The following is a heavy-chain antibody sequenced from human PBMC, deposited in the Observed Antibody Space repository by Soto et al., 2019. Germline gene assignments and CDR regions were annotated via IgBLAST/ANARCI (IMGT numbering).Heavy chain of an antibody. CDR1: DGSISSCCYY. V-gene: IGHV4-39*07. CDR3: ARLGPVKRKAYYYYMDV. D-gene: IGHD4-17*01. J-gene: IGHJ6*03. Sequence: SETLSLTFTVSDGSISSCCYYWSWIRQPPGKGLEWIGEINHSGSTNYNPSLKSRVTISVDTSKNQFSLKLSSVTAADTAVYYCARLGPVKRKAYYYYMDVWGKGTTVTVSS. CDR2: INHSGST.